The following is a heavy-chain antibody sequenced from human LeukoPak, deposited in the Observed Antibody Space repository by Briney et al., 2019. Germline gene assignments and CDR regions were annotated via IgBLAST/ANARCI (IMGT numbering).Heavy chain of an antibody. CDR2: ISSSSSSYI. CDR1: GFTFSSYS. J-gene: IGHJ3*02. V-gene: IGHV3-21*01. CDR3: ARPIAVAGFDAFDI. Sequence: PGGSLRLSCAASGFTFSSYSMNWVRQAPGKGLEWVSSISSSSSSYIYYADSVKGRFTISRDNAKNSLYLQMNSLRAEDTAVYYCARPIAVAGFDAFDIWGQGTMVTVSS. D-gene: IGHD6-19*01.